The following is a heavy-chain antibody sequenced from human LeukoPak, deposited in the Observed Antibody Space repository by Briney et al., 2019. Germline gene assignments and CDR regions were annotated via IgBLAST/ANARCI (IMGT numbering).Heavy chain of an antibody. CDR2: ISSSGSTM. CDR1: GLTFSSYS. J-gene: IGHJ6*03. CDR3: ARSPAGANYYLDV. D-gene: IGHD1-14*01. Sequence: GGFLRLSCAASGLTFSSYSMNWVRQDPGKWLEWGSYISSSGSTMYYADSVKGRFTISRDNAKNSLSLQMNSLRAEDTAVYYCARSPAGANYYLDVWGKGTTVTISS. V-gene: IGHV3-48*04.